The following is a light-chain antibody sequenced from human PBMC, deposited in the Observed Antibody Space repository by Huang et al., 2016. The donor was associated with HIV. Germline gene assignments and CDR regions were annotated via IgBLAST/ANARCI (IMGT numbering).Light chain of an antibody. CDR1: QSVSDY. J-gene: IGKJ3*01. Sequence: DIQMTQSPSSLSASGGDRVTITCRARQSVSDYLNWYKQKPGKAPKSLIYDASSWQSGFPLRFSGSGSGTDFTLIITSLQLEDFATYFCQQTDSIPFTFGPGTTVDIK. V-gene: IGKV1-39*01. CDR3: QQTDSIPFT. CDR2: DAS.